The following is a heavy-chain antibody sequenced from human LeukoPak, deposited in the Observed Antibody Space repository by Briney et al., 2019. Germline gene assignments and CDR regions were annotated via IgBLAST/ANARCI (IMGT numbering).Heavy chain of an antibody. CDR2: INPKTGAT. J-gene: IGHJ5*02. CDR3: ARAYEYGWFDP. Sequence: ASVKVSCKASGYTFTDYFLHWLQQAPGQGLEWMGWINPKTGATNYAQRFQGRVTMTRDSSITTGNMELNRLTSDDTALYYCARAYEYGWFDPWGQGTLVTVSS. D-gene: IGHD3-16*01. V-gene: IGHV1-2*02. CDR1: GYTFTDYF.